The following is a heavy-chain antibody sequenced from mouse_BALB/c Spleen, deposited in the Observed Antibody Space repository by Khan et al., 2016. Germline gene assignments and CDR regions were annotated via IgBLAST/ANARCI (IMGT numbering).Heavy chain of an antibody. CDR1: GYTFTTYY. Sequence: QVQLQQPGAERVKTGASVKLSCKASGYTFTTYYIYWVKQRPGQSHEWMGGINPTNGNTNFNEKCKSKATLTVVRSSSTAYRQLSSLTSEDSVGFYCTRTQYGYYWFASWGQGTRVAISA. V-gene: IGHV1S81*02. CDR3: TRTQYGYYWFAS. D-gene: IGHD2-10*02. J-gene: IGHJ3*01. CDR2: INPTNGNT.